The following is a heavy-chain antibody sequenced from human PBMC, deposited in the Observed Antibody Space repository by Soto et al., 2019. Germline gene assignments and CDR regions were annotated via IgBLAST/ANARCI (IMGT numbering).Heavy chain of an antibody. J-gene: IGHJ6*02. CDR1: GGSFSDYI. V-gene: IGHV4-34*01. CDR3: AREGLITGTTYYYYGMDV. Sequence: SETLSLTCDVYGGSFSDYIWTWIRQTPGKGLQWIGQINHSGSANYNPSLKSRVTISVDTSKNQFSLKLSSVTAADTAVYYCAREGLITGTTYYYYGMDVWGQGTTVT. D-gene: IGHD1-7*01. CDR2: INHSGSA.